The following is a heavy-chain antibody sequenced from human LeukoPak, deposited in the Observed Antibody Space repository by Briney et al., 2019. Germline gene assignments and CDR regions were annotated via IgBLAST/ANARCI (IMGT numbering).Heavy chain of an antibody. J-gene: IGHJ4*02. V-gene: IGHV1-2*06. D-gene: IGHD3-16*01. CDR1: GYSFTAYY. CDR2: INPHSGGT. Sequence: ASVTVSRTASGYSFTAYYMHWVRQAPGQGLEWMGRINPHSGGTDFAQKFQGRVTMTRDTSITTAYMELTRLRYDDTAVYYCAIWGEGYDSVDYWGQGTLVTVSS. CDR3: AIWGEGYDSVDY.